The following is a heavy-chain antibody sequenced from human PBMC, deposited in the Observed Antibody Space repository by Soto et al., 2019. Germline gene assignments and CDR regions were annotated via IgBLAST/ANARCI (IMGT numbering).Heavy chain of an antibody. CDR1: GFTFSSYG. V-gene: IGHV3-33*01. CDR2: IWYDGSNK. Sequence: QVQLVESGGGVVQPGRSLRLSCAASGFTFSSYGMHWVRQAPGKGLEWVAVIWYDGSNKYYADSVKGRFTISRDNSKNTRYLQMNSLRAEDTAVYYCARDGSNFNLDYWGQGTLVTVSS. CDR3: ARDGSNFNLDY. D-gene: IGHD1-7*01. J-gene: IGHJ4*02.